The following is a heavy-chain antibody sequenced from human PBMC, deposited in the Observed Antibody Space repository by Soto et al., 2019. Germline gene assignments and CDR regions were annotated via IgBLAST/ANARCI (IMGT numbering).Heavy chain of an antibody. J-gene: IGHJ3*02. CDR2: INPATGAA. Sequence: QLHLVHSGAVVKKPGASVTVSCSASGYPVTAYYMHWVRQAPGRGLEWMGGINPATGAAKYTQAFQGRVTVTRDTSTSPVFMELSGLTSEDTAVFYCARGGGVGVAGSAAFDMWGQGTLVTVSS. CDR3: ARGGGVGVAGSAAFDM. V-gene: IGHV1-2*02. D-gene: IGHD3-3*01. CDR1: GYPVTAYY.